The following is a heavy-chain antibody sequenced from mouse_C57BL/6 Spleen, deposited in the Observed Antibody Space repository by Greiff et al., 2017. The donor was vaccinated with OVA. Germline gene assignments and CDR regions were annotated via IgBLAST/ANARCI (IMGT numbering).Heavy chain of an antibody. CDR2: IYPGSGST. D-gene: IGHD2-1*01. J-gene: IGHJ3*01. CDR3: ARALTTLYYGYYGFSY. Sequence: QVQLQQPGAELVKPGASVKMSCKASGYTFTSYWITWVKQRPGQGLEWIGDIYPGSGSTNYNEKFKSKATLTVDKSSSTAYMQLSSLTSEDSAVDYCARALTTLYYGYYGFSYWGQGTLVTVSA. CDR1: GYTFTSYW. V-gene: IGHV1-55*01.